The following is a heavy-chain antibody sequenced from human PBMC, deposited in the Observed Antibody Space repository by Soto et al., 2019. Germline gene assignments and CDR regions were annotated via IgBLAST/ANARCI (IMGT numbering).Heavy chain of an antibody. CDR3: GKLGSYCGGDCYGNYYGMDV. V-gene: IGHV3-23*01. J-gene: IGHJ6*02. Sequence: EVQLLESGGGLVQPGGSLRLSCAASGFTFSSYAMSWVRQAPGKGLDWVSAVSGSGGSTYYADSVEGRFTISRDNSKNTLYLQMSTLRAEDTAVYYCGKLGSYCGGDCYGNYYGMDVWGQGTTVTVSS. D-gene: IGHD2-21*02. CDR1: GFTFSSYA. CDR2: VSGSGGST.